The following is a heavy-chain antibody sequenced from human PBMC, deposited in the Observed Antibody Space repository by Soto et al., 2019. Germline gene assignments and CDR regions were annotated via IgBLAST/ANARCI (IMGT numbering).Heavy chain of an antibody. CDR1: GGSISSYY. Sequence: SETLSLTCTVSGGSISSYYWSWIRQPPGKGLEWIGYIYYSGSTNYNPSLKSRVTISVDTSKNQFSLKLSSVTAADTAVYYCARDGGDGYNYSFAFDIWGQGTMVTVSS. CDR3: ARDGGDGYNYSFAFDI. D-gene: IGHD5-12*01. V-gene: IGHV4-59*01. J-gene: IGHJ3*02. CDR2: IYYSGST.